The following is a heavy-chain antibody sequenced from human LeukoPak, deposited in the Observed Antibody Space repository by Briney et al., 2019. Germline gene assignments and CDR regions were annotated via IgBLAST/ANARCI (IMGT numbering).Heavy chain of an antibody. V-gene: IGHV3-23*01. J-gene: IGHJ4*02. CDR3: ATPQGDF. CDR2: VSASGGST. CDR1: GFTFYNYA. Sequence: GGSLRLSCVGSGFTFYNYAMSWVRQAPGKGLEWVSAVSASGGSTYYADSVKGRFTISKDNSRNTLSLQMNSLRDDDTAVYYCATPQGDFWGQGTLVTVSS.